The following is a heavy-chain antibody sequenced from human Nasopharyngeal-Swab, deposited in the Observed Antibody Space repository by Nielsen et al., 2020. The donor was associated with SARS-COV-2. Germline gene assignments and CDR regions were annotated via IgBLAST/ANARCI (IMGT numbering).Heavy chain of an antibody. J-gene: IGHJ4*02. V-gene: IGHV4-31*02. D-gene: IGHD2-15*01. CDR2: IYYSGST. Sequence: WIRQPPGKGLEWIGYIYYSGSTYYNPSPKSRVTISVDTSKNQFSLKLSSVTAADTAVYYCAGFPYCSGGSCSNDYWGQGTLVTVSS. CDR3: AGFPYCSGGSCSNDY.